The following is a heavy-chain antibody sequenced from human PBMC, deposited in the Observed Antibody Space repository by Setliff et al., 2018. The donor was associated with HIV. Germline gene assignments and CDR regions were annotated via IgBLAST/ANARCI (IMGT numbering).Heavy chain of an antibody. CDR3: ARGRNFWSDYYHYYYMDV. Sequence: SETLSLTCTVSGGSISSYYWSWIRQPPGKGLEWIGYIYYSGSTNYNPSLKSRVTISADTSKNQFSLKLSSVTAADTAVYYCARGRNFWSDYYHYYYMDVWGKGTMVTVSS. D-gene: IGHD3-3*01. J-gene: IGHJ6*03. CDR2: IYYSGST. CDR1: GGSISSYY. V-gene: IGHV4-59*12.